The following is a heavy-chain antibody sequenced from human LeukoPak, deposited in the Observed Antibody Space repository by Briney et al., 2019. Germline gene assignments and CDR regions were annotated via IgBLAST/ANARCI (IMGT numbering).Heavy chain of an antibody. V-gene: IGHV3-7*01. CDR2: IKQDGSEK. CDR1: GFTFSSYW. CDR3: ARDGGYGDYVE. Sequence: GGSLRLSCAASGFTFSSYWRSWVRQAPGKGLEWVANIKQDGSEKYYVDSVKGRFTISRDNAKNSLYLQMNSLRAEDTAVYYCARDGGYGDYVEWGQGTLVTVSS. J-gene: IGHJ4*02. D-gene: IGHD4-17*01.